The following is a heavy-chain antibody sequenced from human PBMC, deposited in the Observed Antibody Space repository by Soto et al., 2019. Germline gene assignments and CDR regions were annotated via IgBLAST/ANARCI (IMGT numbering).Heavy chain of an antibody. CDR1: GFTLSSYA. J-gene: IGHJ6*02. CDR3: AKEGREYQLLCYYYGMAV. CDR2: ISGGGGST. D-gene: IGHD2-2*01. V-gene: IGHV3-23*01. Sequence: GGSLRLSPAASGFTLSSYAMSWVREAAGKGLEWGSAISGGGGSTYYADSVKGRFPISRDHSKNTRYRQMNSLRAEDTAVYYCAKEGREYQLLCYYYGMAVWGQGTTVTVSS.